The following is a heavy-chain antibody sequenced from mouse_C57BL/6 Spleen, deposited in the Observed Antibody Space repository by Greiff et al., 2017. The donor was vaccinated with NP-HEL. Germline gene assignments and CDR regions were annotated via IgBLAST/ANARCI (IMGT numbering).Heavy chain of an antibody. CDR1: GFTFSDYG. CDR2: ISSGSSTI. D-gene: IGHD1-1*01. J-gene: IGHJ1*03. Sequence: EVQGVESGGGLVKPGGSLKLSCAASGFTFSDYGMHWVRQAPEKGLEWVAYISSGSSTIYYADTVKGRFTISSDNAKNTLFLQMTSLRSEDTAMYYCARRPIYYYGSSYGYFDVWGTGTTVTVSS. CDR3: ARRPIYYYGSSYGYFDV. V-gene: IGHV5-17*01.